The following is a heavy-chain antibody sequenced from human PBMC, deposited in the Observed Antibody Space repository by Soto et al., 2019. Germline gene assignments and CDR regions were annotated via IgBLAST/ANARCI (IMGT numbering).Heavy chain of an antibody. CDR2: ISGSGGAT. CDR1: GFSFRSSG. D-gene: IGHD3-3*01. V-gene: IGHV3-23*01. CDR3: AKATVRVVHPLVFDH. Sequence: WGTLRLSCEASGFSFRSSGMNGVLQDTGKGLDWISVISGSGGATYFADSVKGRFTISRDNSKNTLYLQMNSLRAEETAVYYCAKATVRVVHPLVFDHWGEGSLVTVSS. J-gene: IGHJ4*02.